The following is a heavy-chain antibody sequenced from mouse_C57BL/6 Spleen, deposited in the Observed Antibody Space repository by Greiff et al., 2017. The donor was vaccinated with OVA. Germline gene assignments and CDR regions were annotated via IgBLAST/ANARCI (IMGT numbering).Heavy chain of an antibody. CDR2: IYPGDGDT. V-gene: IGHV1-82*01. CDR1: SYAFSSSW. Sequence: QVQLQQSGPELVKPGASVKISCKASSYAFSSSWMNWVKQRPGKGLEWIGRIYPGDGDTNYNGKFKGKATLTADKSSSTAYMQLSSLTSEDSAVYFCARADGNYPFAYWGQGTLVTVSA. J-gene: IGHJ3*01. CDR3: ARADGNYPFAY. D-gene: IGHD2-1*01.